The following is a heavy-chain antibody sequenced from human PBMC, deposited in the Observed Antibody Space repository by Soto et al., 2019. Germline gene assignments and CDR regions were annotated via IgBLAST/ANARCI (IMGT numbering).Heavy chain of an antibody. V-gene: IGHV3-33*01. Sequence: GGSLRLSCAASGFTFNNYGMHWVRQAPGKGLEWVAVIWYDGSHESYADSVKGRFTISRDNSKNTLYLQVNSLRAEDTAVYYCARDRYSYDSRAYQGVDWYFDLWGRGTLVTVSS. CDR2: IWYDGSHE. J-gene: IGHJ2*01. CDR1: GFTFNNYG. D-gene: IGHD3-22*01. CDR3: ARDRYSYDSRAYQGVDWYFDL.